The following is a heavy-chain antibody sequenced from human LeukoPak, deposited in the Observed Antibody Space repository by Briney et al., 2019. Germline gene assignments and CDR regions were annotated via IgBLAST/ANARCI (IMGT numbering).Heavy chain of an antibody. Sequence: SETLSLTCTVSGGSISSYFWSWIRQPPGKGLEWIGYIYNSGSISSNPSLKSRITVSVDTSKNPLSLKLSSVTAADTAVYYCARGPHGSYYVFDYWGQGTLVTVSS. V-gene: IGHV4-59*01. CDR3: ARGPHGSYYVFDY. CDR2: IYNSGSI. CDR1: GGSISSYF. D-gene: IGHD2-15*01. J-gene: IGHJ4*02.